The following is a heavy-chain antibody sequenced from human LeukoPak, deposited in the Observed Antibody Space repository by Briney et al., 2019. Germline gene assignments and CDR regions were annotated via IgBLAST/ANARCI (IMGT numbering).Heavy chain of an antibody. D-gene: IGHD3-10*01. Sequence: ASQTLSLTCAVSGGSISSGGYSWSWIRQPPGKGLEWIGYIYHSGSTYYNPSLKSRVTISVDTSKNQFSLRLSSVTAADTAVYYCARGGDYYASGTYYAFDPWGQGTLVTVSS. CDR2: IYHSGST. CDR1: GGSISSGGYS. V-gene: IGHV4-30-2*01. CDR3: ARGGDYYASGTYYAFDP. J-gene: IGHJ5*02.